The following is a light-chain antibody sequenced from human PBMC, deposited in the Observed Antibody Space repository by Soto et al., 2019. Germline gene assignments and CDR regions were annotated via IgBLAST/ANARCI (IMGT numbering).Light chain of an antibody. CDR3: AAWDDSLNGWV. CDR1: SSTIGSNT. Sequence: QAVVTQPPSASGTPGQRVTISCSGSSSTIGSNTVNWYQQLPGTAPKLLIYSNNQRPSGVPDRFSGSKSGTSASLAISGLQSEDEADYYCAAWDDSLNGWVFGGGTKLTVL. V-gene: IGLV1-44*01. CDR2: SNN. J-gene: IGLJ3*02.